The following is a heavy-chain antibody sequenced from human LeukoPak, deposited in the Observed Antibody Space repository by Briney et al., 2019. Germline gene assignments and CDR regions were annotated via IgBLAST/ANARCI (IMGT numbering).Heavy chain of an antibody. J-gene: IGHJ4*02. V-gene: IGHV3-23*01. Sequence: GGSLRLSCAASGFTFSSYAMSWVRQAPGKGLEWVSAISGSGGSTYYADSVKGRFTISRDNAKNSLYLQMNSLRAEDTAVYYCARDGFGGDYWGQGTLVTVSS. CDR1: GFTFSSYA. CDR3: ARDGFGGDY. D-gene: IGHD3-10*01. CDR2: ISGSGGST.